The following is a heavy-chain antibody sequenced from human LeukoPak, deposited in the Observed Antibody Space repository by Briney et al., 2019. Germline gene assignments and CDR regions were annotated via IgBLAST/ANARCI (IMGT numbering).Heavy chain of an antibody. CDR3: ARDLGTMIVVALDY. CDR1: GFTVSSNY. CDR2: IYSGGST. J-gene: IGHJ4*02. V-gene: IGHV3-66*01. D-gene: IGHD3-22*01. Sequence: GGSLRLSCAASGFTVSSNYMSWVRQAPGKGLEWVSVIYSGGSTYYADSVKGRFTISRDNAKNTLYLQMNSLRTEDTAVYYCARDLGTMIVVALDYWGQGTLVTVSS.